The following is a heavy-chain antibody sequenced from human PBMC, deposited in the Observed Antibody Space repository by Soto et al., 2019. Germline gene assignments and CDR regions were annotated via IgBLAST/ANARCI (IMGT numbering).Heavy chain of an antibody. V-gene: IGHV4-59*01. CDR1: GGSISSYY. CDR2: IYYSGST. D-gene: IGHD5-18*01. Sequence: SETLSLTCTVSGGSISSYYWSWIRQPPGKGLEWIGYIYYSGSTNYNPSLKSRVTISVDTSKNQFSLKLSSVTAADTAVYYCARSGYSYGEYYYYYYGMDVWGQGTTVTVS. J-gene: IGHJ6*02. CDR3: ARSGYSYGEYYYYYYGMDV.